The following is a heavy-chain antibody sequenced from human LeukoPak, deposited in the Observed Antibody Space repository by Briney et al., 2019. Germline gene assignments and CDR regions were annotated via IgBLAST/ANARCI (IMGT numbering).Heavy chain of an antibody. CDR2: IYYSGST. J-gene: IGHJ6*03. D-gene: IGHD3-16*01. CDR1: GGSIRSYY. Sequence: SETLSLTCTVSGGSIRSYYWSWIRQPPGKGLEWIGYIYYSGSTNYNPSLKSRVTISVDTSKNQFSLKLSSVTAADTAVYYCARGDGTYYYYYYMDVWGKGTTVTVSS. V-gene: IGHV4-59*01. CDR3: ARGDGTYYYYYYMDV.